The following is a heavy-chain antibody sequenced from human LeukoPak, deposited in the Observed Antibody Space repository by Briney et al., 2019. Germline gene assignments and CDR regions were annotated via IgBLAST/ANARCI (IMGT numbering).Heavy chain of an antibody. J-gene: IGHJ6*04. CDR3: ADGLGSGVGV. Sequence: SETLSLTCAVYGTPFSDYYWSWIRQPPGKGLEWIGEINHSGSTNYNPSLKSRVTISVDTSKNQFSLKASSVTAADTAVYYCADGLGSGVGVWGNGKTVTISS. V-gene: IGHV4-34*01. CDR2: INHSGST. D-gene: IGHD3-10*01. CDR1: GTPFSDYY.